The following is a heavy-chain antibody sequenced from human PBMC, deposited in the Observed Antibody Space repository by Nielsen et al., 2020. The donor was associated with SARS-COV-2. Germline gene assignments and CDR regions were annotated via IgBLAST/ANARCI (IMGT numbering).Heavy chain of an antibody. J-gene: IGHJ4*02. CDR1: GGSISSSNW. V-gene: IGHV4-4*02. D-gene: IGHD2-15*01. CDR2: IYHSGST. CDR3: ARGQGYCSGGSCSDY. Sequence: GSLRLSCAVSGGSISSSNWWSWVRQPPGKGLEWIGEIYHSGSTNYNPSLKSRVTISVDKSKNQFSLKLSSVTAADTAVYYCARGQGYCSGGSCSDYWGQGTLVTVS.